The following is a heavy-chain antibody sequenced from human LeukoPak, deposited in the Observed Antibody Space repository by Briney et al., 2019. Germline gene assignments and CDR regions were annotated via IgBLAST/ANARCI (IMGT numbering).Heavy chain of an antibody. CDR2: IIPIFGTA. J-gene: IGHJ6*03. V-gene: IGHV1-69*05. CDR3: ARGGAARPGDYYYYMDV. CDR1: GGTFSSYA. Sequence: ASVKVSCKASGGTFSSYATSWVRQAPGQGLEWMGGIIPIFGTANYAQKFQGRVTITTDESTSTAYMELSSLRSEDTAVYYCARGGAARPGDYYYYMDVWGKGTTVTVSS. D-gene: IGHD6-6*01.